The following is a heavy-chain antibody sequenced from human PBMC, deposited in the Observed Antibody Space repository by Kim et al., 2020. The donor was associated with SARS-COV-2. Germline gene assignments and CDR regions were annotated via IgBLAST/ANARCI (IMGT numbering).Heavy chain of an antibody. CDR3: ARGDIVVVPAARWMGFDP. Sequence: SVKVSCKTSGGTFSSYAISWVRQAPGQGLEWMGGIIPIFGTANYAQKFQGRVTITADESTSTAYMELSSLRSEDTAVYYCARGDIVVVPAARWMGFDPWGQGTLVTVSS. V-gene: IGHV1-69*13. CDR1: GGTFSSYA. J-gene: IGHJ5*02. D-gene: IGHD2-2*01. CDR2: IIPIFGTA.